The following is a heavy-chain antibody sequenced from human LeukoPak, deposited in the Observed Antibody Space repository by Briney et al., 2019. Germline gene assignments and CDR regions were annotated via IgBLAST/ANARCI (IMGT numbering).Heavy chain of an antibody. Sequence: GRSLRLSCAASGFTFSSFAMHWVRQAPGKGLEWVAVISYDGSNKYYADSVKGRFTSSRDNSKNTLYLQMNSLRAEDTAVSYCAKSNGQWLANNWFDPWGQGTLVTVSS. CDR1: GFTFSSFA. D-gene: IGHD6-19*01. CDR3: AKSNGQWLANNWFDP. CDR2: ISYDGSNK. J-gene: IGHJ5*02. V-gene: IGHV3-30*18.